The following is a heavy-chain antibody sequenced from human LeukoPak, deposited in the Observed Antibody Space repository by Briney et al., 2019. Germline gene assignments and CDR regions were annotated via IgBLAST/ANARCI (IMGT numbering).Heavy chain of an antibody. Sequence: KASGTLSLTCAVFGGSISSSNWWSCVRQPPGKGLEWIGEIYHSGSANYNPSLKTRATISLDKSKNQFSLKLSSVTAADTAVYYCARNYCSGGRCYWYFDLWGRGTLVTVSS. D-gene: IGHD2-15*01. J-gene: IGHJ2*01. CDR3: ARNYCSGGRCYWYFDL. V-gene: IGHV4-4*02. CDR1: GGSISSSNW. CDR2: IYHSGSA.